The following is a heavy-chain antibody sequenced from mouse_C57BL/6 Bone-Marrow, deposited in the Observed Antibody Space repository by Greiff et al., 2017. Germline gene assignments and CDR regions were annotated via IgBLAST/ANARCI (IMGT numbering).Heavy chain of an antibody. Sequence: VKLVESRPELVKPGASVKISCKASGYAFSSSWMNWVKQRPGKGLEWIGRIYPGDGDTNYNGKFKGKATLTADKSSSTAYMQLSSLTSEDSAVYFCARWYYGFDYWGQGTTLTVSS. CDR1: GYAFSSSW. D-gene: IGHD1-1*01. CDR2: IYPGDGDT. V-gene: IGHV1-82*01. J-gene: IGHJ2*01. CDR3: ARWYYGFDY.